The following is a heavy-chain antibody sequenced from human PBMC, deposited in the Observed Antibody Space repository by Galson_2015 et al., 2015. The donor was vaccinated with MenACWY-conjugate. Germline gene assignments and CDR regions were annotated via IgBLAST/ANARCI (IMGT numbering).Heavy chain of an antibody. CDR1: GFSFRSNA. CDR3: VKERGSLSHNYYFYFMDV. J-gene: IGHJ6*03. CDR2: ISASGGST. D-gene: IGHD6-6*01. V-gene: IGHV3-23*01. Sequence: SLRLSCAASGFSFRSNAMSWVRQAPGKGLEWVSAISASGGSTYYPDYAKGRFTISRDNSKNTLFLDMNSLRGEDTALYYCVKERGSLSHNYYFYFMDVWGKGTTVTVS.